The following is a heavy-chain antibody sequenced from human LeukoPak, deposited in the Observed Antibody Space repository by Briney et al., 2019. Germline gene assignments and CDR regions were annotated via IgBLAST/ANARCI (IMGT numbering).Heavy chain of an antibody. J-gene: IGHJ4*02. CDR1: GFTFSSYS. Sequence: GGSLRLSCAASGFTFSSYSMNWVRQAPGKGLEWVSYISSSSSTIYYADSVKGRLTISRDNAKNSLYLQMNSLRAEGTAVYYCARDRGSYYYDSSGYYGDYWGQGTLVTVSS. CDR2: ISSSSSTI. D-gene: IGHD3-22*01. V-gene: IGHV3-48*04. CDR3: ARDRGSYYYDSSGYYGDY.